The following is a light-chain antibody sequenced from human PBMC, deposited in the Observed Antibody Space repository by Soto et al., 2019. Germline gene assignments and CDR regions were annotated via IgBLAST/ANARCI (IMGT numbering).Light chain of an antibody. J-gene: IGKJ4*01. CDR3: QVYDRSPL. V-gene: IGKV3-20*01. Sequence: EIVLTQSPDTLSLSPWERATLSCRASQSVGSNYLAWYQQKPGQAPRLLMYDASGRASGIPDRFTGSGSGTDFTLTSSSLEPEDFGVYYCQVYDRSPLFGGGTKVDIK. CDR2: DAS. CDR1: QSVGSNY.